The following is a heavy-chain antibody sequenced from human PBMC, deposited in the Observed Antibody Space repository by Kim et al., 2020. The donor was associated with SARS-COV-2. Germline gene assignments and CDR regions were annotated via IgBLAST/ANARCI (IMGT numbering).Heavy chain of an antibody. V-gene: IGHV1-46*01. D-gene: IGHD2-15*01. CDR1: GYTFTSYY. J-gene: IGHJ6*02. Sequence: ASVKVSCKASGYTFTSYYMHWVRQAPGQGLEWMGIINPSGGSTSYAQKFQGRVTMTRDTSTSTVYMELSSLRSEDTALYYCARDLVGWSVGSCYFRMDVWGQGTTVTVSS. CDR2: INPSGGST. CDR3: ARDLVGWSVGSCYFRMDV.